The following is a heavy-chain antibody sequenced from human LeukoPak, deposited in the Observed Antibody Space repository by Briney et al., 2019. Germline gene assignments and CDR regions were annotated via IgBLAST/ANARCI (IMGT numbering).Heavy chain of an antibody. CDR3: ARDRGSGIAQHYNWFDP. V-gene: IGHV4-4*07. CDR2: IYTSGST. CDR1: GGSISSYY. D-gene: IGHD3-10*01. J-gene: IGHJ5*02. Sequence: PSETLSLTCTVSGGSISSYYWSWIRQPDGKGLEWIGRIYTSGSTNYNPSLKSRVTMSVDTSKNQFSLKLSSVTAADTAVYYCARDRGSGIAQHYNWFDPWGQGTLVTVSS.